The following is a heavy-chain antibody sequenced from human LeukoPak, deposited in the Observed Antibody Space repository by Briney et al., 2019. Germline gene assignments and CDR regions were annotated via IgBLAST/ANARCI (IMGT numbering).Heavy chain of an antibody. CDR2: ISSSGSTI. CDR1: GFTFSSYE. CDR3: ASSKLGGYDSGIFDY. V-gene: IGHV3-48*03. Sequence: QAGGSLRLSCAASGFTFSSYEMNWVRQAPGKGLEWVSYISSSGSTIYYADSVKGRFTISRDNAKNSLYLQMNSLRAEDTAVYYCASSKLGGYDSGIFDYWGQGTLVTVSS. D-gene: IGHD5-12*01. J-gene: IGHJ4*02.